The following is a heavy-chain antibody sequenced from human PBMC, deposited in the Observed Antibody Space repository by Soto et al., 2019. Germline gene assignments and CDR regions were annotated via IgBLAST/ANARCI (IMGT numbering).Heavy chain of an antibody. V-gene: IGHV3-33*06. CDR3: AKSRRGILMVYGFGGMDV. CDR2: IWYDGSNK. CDR1: GFTFSSYG. J-gene: IGHJ6*02. Sequence: GGSLRLSCAASGFTFSSYGMHWVRQAPGKGLEWVAVIWYDGSNKYYADSVKGRFTISRDNSKNTLYLQMNSLRAEDTAVYYCAKSRRGILMVYGFGGMDVWGQGTTVTVSS. D-gene: IGHD2-8*01.